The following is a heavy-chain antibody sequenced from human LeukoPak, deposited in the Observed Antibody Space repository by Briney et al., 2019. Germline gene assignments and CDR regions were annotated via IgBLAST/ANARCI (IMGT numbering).Heavy chain of an antibody. Sequence: GGSLRLSCAASGFTFSSYEMNWVRQAPGKGLEWVSYISSSGSTIYYADSVKGRFTISRDNAKNSPYLQMNSLRAEDTAVYYCARGGSDSGSYLLEYFQHWGQGTLVTVSS. CDR3: ARGGSDSGSYLLEYFQH. D-gene: IGHD1-26*01. CDR2: ISSSGSTI. CDR1: GFTFSSYE. J-gene: IGHJ1*01. V-gene: IGHV3-48*03.